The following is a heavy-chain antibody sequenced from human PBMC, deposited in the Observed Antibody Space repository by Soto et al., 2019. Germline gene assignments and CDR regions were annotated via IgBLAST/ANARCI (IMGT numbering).Heavy chain of an antibody. J-gene: IGHJ6*02. CDR1: GYSFTSYW. V-gene: IGHV5-10-1*01. CDR3: ARQSSDYYYYYYGMDV. CDR2: IDPSDSYT. D-gene: IGHD6-6*01. Sequence: PGESLKISCKGSGYSFTSYWISWVRQMPGKGLEWMGRIDPSDSYTNYSPSFQGHVTISADKSISTAYLQWSSLKASDTAMYYCARQSSDYYYYYYGMDVWGQGTTVTVSS.